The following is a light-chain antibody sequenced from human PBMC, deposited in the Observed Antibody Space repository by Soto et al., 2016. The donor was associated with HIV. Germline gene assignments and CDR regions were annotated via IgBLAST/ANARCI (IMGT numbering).Light chain of an antibody. CDR1: QDISNW. Sequence: DIQMTQSPSSVSTSVGDRVTITCRASQDISNWLAWYQQKPGKAPKLLIYSASSLQTGVPPRFSGSGSGTDFTLTISSLQPEDFATYYCQQSNSFPITFGQGTRLE. J-gene: IGKJ5*01. V-gene: IGKV1-12*01. CDR3: QQSNSFPIT. CDR2: SAS.